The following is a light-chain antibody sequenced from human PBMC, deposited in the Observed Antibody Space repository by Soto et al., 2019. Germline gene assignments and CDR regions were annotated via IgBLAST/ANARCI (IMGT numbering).Light chain of an antibody. Sequence: QYVLTQPPSVSGAPGQRVTISCTGSSCNIGAGYDVHWYQQLPGTAPKLLIYGNSNRPSGVPDRFSGSKSGTSASLAITGLQAEDEADYYCQSYDSSLSGVVFGGGTKVTVL. CDR3: QSYDSSLSGVV. CDR2: GNS. CDR1: SCNIGAGYD. V-gene: IGLV1-40*01. J-gene: IGLJ2*01.